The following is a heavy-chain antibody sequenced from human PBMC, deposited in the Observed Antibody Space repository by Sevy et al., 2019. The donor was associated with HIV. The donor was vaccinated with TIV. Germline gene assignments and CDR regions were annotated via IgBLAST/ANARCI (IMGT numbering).Heavy chain of an antibody. CDR1: GFTFSTYT. Sequence: GGSLRLSCAASGFTFSTYTMTWVRQAPGKGLEWVSGISGSAGSTYYADSVKGRFTISRDNSKNTLYLQMNSLRVEDTAVYYCAKGDSTFYGMDVWGQGTTVTVSS. D-gene: IGHD6-13*01. V-gene: IGHV3-23*01. CDR2: ISGSAGST. J-gene: IGHJ6*02. CDR3: AKGDSTFYGMDV.